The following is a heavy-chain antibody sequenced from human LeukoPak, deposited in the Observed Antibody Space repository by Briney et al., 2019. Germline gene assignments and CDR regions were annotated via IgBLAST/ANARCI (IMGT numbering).Heavy chain of an antibody. J-gene: IGHJ6*03. Sequence: PSETLSLTCTVSGGSISSGGYYWSWIRQHPGKGLEWIGYIYYSGSTYYNPSLKSRVTISVDTSKNQFSLKLSSVTAADTAVYYCARDLGYCSSTSCLYYYYYMDVWGKGTTVTVSS. CDR3: ARDLGYCSSTSCLYYYYYMDV. CDR2: IYYSGST. V-gene: IGHV4-31*03. CDR1: GGSISSGGYY. D-gene: IGHD2-2*01.